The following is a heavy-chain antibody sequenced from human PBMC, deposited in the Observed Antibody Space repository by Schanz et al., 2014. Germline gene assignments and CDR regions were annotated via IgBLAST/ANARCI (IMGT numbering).Heavy chain of an antibody. V-gene: IGHV3-23*01. D-gene: IGHD2-2*01. J-gene: IGHJ6*03. Sequence: EVQLLESGGGLVQPGGSLRLSCASSGFSFTTYAMSWVRQAPGKGLEWVSSISSGGGSTYYADSVKGRFTISRDNSKNALYLQMKSLGAEDTAVYYCARVKYCTITRCYRSETEGIYYIDIWGNGTTXTVSS. CDR3: ARVKYCTITRCYRSETEGIYYIDI. CDR1: GFSFTTYA. CDR2: ISSGGGST.